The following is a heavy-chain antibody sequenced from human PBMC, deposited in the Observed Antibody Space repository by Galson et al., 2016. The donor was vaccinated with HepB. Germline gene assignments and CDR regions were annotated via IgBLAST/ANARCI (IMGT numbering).Heavy chain of an antibody. V-gene: IGHV4-31*03. CDR3: ARGDYGMDV. J-gene: IGHJ6*02. CDR2: IYSKGST. Sequence: TLSLTCTVSGGSIRSTYHWGWIRHRPGKGLEWLGYIYSKGSTYYNPSFKSRLTISIDTSKNQFSLNLTSVTAADTAFNYCARGDYGMDVWGQGTTVTVSS. CDR1: GGSIRSTYH.